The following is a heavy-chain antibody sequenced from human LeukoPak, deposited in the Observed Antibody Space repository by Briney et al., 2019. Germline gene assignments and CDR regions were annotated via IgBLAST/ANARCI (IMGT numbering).Heavy chain of an antibody. V-gene: IGHV3-21*01. Sequence: GGSLRPSCAASGLTLRRHYMNWVRQAPGKGLEWVSSISSDGSDIYYVDSVKGRFTISGDNAKNSLYLQMNGLRAEDTAVYYCARERYSTIQNDALDLWGQGTMVTVSP. J-gene: IGHJ3*01. CDR1: GLTLRRHY. CDR3: ARERYSTIQNDALDL. CDR2: ISSDGSDI. D-gene: IGHD2-2*01.